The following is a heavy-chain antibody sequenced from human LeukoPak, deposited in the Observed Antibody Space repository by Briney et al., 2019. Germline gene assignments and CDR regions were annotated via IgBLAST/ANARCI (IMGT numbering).Heavy chain of an antibody. D-gene: IGHD5-18*01. CDR3: ATPPGVGTAMGENY. CDR2: ISGSGGST. V-gene: IGHV3-23*01. J-gene: IGHJ4*02. Sequence: GGTLRLSCAASGFTFSHYGMTWVRQAPGKGLEWVSAISGSGGSTYYAGSVKGRFTISRDNSKNTLYLQMNSLRAEDTAVYYCATPPGVGTAMGENYWGQGTLVTVSS. CDR1: GFTFSHYG.